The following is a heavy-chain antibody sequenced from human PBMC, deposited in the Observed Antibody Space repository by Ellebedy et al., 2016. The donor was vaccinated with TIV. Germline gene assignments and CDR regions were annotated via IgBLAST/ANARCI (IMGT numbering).Heavy chain of an antibody. D-gene: IGHD3-22*01. CDR3: TRADQSLAVSPVPPESHDSSGMATDH. J-gene: IGHJ5*02. CDR2: ISGDGSST. Sequence: GGSLRLXXAASGFTFSNYWMHWVRQAPGRGLVWVSVISGDGSSTRYADSVKGRFTISRDNAKNTLYLQMNSLRVEDTAVYYCTRADQSLAVSPVPPESHDSSGMATDHWGQGTLVTVSS. CDR1: GFTFSNYW. V-gene: IGHV3-74*01.